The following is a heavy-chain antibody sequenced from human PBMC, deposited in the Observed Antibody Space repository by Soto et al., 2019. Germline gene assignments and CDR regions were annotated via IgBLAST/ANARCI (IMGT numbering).Heavy chain of an antibody. CDR2: INSDGSNT. CDR1: GFTFSSFW. J-gene: IGHJ4*02. V-gene: IGHV3-74*01. CDR3: ARVGVPTAMSY. Sequence: EVQLVESGGGLVQPGGSLRLSCAASGFTFSSFWMHWVRQAPWEGLVWVSRINSDGSNTNYADSVKGRFTISRDNAKNTLYLQMNSLRAEHSAVYYCARVGVPTAMSYWGQGTLVTVSS. D-gene: IGHD2-2*01.